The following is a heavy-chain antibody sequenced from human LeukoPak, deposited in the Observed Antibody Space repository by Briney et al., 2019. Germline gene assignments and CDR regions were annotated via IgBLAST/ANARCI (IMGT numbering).Heavy chain of an antibody. V-gene: IGHV4-39*01. CDR1: GGSISSSSYY. D-gene: IGHD6-19*01. CDR3: ARPGYSSGWDAFDI. Sequence: PSETLSLTCTVSGGSISSSSYYWGWLRQPPGKGLEWIGSIYYSGSTYYNPSLKSRVTISVDTSKNQFSLKLSSVTAADTAVYYCARPGYSSGWDAFDIWGQGTMVTVSS. J-gene: IGHJ3*02. CDR2: IYYSGST.